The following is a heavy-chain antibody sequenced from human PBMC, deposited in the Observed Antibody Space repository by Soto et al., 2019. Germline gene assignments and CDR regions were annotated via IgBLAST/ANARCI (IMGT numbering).Heavy chain of an antibody. D-gene: IGHD3-22*01. Sequence: SVKVSCKASGGTFSSYTISWVRQAPGQGLEWMGRIIPILGIANYAQKFQGRVTITADKSTSTAYMELSSLRSEDTAVYYCARGAKYYSGSSAYYTYFDSWGQGTLVTVSS. V-gene: IGHV1-69*02. J-gene: IGHJ4*02. CDR2: IIPILGIA. CDR3: ARGAKYYSGSSAYYTYFDS. CDR1: GGTFSSYT.